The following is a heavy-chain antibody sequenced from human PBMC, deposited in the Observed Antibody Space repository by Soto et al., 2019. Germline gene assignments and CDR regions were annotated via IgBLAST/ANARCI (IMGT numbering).Heavy chain of an antibody. V-gene: IGHV3-30*18. CDR3: AKDRVGGTFYTPLAF. CDR2: ITYDGSFQ. Sequence: LRLSCQASGFNFDDYGMHWVRQAPGKGLEWVAVITYDGSFQYYADSVKGRFTISRDNSKNTLSLHLNTLKPEDTAVYHCAKDRVGGTFYTPLAFWGQGTLVTVSS. CDR1: GFNFDDYG. J-gene: IGHJ4*02. D-gene: IGHD1-7*01.